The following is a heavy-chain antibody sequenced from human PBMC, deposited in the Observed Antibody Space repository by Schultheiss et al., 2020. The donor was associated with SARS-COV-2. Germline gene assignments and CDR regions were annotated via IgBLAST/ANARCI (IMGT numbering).Heavy chain of an antibody. J-gene: IGHJ6*02. CDR1: GFTFSSYG. D-gene: IGHD2-2*01. CDR3: ARADIVVVPADMRLGMDV. CDR2: ISYDGSNK. V-gene: IGHV3-30*03. Sequence: GGSLRLSCAASGFTFSSYGMHWVRQAPGKGLEWVAVISYDGSNKYYADSVKGRFTISRDNSKNTLYLQMNSLRAEDTAVYYCARADIVVVPADMRLGMDVWGQGTTVTVSS.